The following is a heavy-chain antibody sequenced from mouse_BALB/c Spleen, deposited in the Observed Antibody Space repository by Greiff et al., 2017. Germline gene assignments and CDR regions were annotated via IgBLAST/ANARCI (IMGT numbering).Heavy chain of an antibody. Sequence: VQLKESGPGLVQPSQSLSITCTVSGFSLTSYGVHWVRQSPGKGLEWLGVIWSGGSTDYNAAFISRLSISKDNSKSQVFFKMNSLQADDTAIYYCARNPYDGYLYYFDYWGQGTTLTVSS. CDR1: GFSLTSYG. CDR2: IWSGGST. D-gene: IGHD2-3*01. J-gene: IGHJ2*01. CDR3: ARNPYDGYLYYFDY. V-gene: IGHV2-4-1*01.